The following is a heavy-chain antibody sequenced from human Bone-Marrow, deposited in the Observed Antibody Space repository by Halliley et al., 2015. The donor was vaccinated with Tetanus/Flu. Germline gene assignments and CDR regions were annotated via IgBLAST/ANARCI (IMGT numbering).Heavy chain of an antibody. CDR3: ARDSSITMFGTALDY. Sequence: TLSLTCSVSGEPFTGYYWAWIRQAPGKGLEWIGDINHRGSTNYNPSLKSRVTISIDTSNNQFSLKLTSVTAADTSVYYCARDSSITMFGTALDYRGQGTLVTVSS. J-gene: IGHJ4*02. CDR1: GEPFTGYY. CDR2: INHRGST. V-gene: IGHV4-34*01. D-gene: IGHD3-3*01.